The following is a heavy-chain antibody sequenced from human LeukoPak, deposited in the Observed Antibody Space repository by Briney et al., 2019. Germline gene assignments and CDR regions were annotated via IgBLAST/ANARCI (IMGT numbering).Heavy chain of an antibody. J-gene: IGHJ4*02. D-gene: IGHD3-10*01. CDR2: INPNSGNT. Sequence: ASVKVSCKASGYTFTGYYMHWVRQAPGQGLEWMGWINPNSGNTGYAQKFQGRVTMTRNTSISTAYMELSSLRSEDTAVYYCARLNYGSGSYRFDYWGQGTLVTVSS. V-gene: IGHV1-8*02. CDR3: ARLNYGSGSYRFDY. CDR1: GYTFTGYY.